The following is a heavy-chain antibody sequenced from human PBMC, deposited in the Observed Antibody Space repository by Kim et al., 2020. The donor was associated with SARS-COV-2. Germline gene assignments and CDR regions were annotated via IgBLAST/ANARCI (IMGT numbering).Heavy chain of an antibody. J-gene: IGHJ3*02. CDR3: ARLPGVGATRVAFDI. D-gene: IGHD1-26*01. V-gene: IGHV1-69*01. Sequence: QTFHGRVTIPAEQSTSTAYMELSSLRSEDTAVYYCARLPGVGATRVAFDIWGQGTMVTVSS.